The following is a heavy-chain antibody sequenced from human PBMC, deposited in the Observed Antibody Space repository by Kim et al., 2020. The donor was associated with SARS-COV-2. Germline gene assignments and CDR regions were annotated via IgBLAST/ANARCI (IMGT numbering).Heavy chain of an antibody. V-gene: IGHV3-30*18. CDR2: ISYDGSNK. J-gene: IGHJ6*02. CDR1: GFTFSSYG. Sequence: GGSLRLSCAASGFTFSSYGMHWVRQAPGKGLEWVAFISYDGSNKYYADSVKGRFTISRDNSKNTLYLQMNSLRAEDTAVYYCAKDGGGWWWRDYYYYGMDVWGQGTTVTVSS. D-gene: IGHD2-21*01. CDR3: AKDGGGWWWRDYYYYGMDV.